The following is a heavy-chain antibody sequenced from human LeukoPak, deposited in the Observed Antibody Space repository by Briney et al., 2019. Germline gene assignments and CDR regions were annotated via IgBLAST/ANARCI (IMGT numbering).Heavy chain of an antibody. V-gene: IGHV3-23*01. CDR3: AKKDFDY. Sequence: GGSLRLSCAVSGLTFSSSWMDWVRQAPGKGLEWVSAISGSGGSTYYADSVKGRFTISRDNSKNTLYLQMNSLRAEDTAVYYCAKKDFDYWGQGTLVTVSS. CDR2: ISGSGGST. CDR1: GLTFSSSW. J-gene: IGHJ4*02.